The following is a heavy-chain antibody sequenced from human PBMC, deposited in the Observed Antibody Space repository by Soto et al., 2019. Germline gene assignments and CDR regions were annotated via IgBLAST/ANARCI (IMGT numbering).Heavy chain of an antibody. Sequence: SETLSLTCAVYGGSFSNNYWTWFGQPPGKGLEWIGEISPSGTTKYIPSLKSRGTISVDTSRKQFFLKVTSVSAADTAVYYCATSLWFGTQPEIWGPGTLLTV. D-gene: IGHD3-10*01. J-gene: IGHJ4*02. CDR3: ATSLWFGTQPEI. CDR2: ISPSGTT. V-gene: IGHV4-34*01. CDR1: GGSFSNNY.